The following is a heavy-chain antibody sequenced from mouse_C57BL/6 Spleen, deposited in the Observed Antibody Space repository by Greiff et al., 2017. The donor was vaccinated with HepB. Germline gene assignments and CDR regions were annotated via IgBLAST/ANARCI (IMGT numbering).Heavy chain of an antibody. CDR2: INYDGSST. V-gene: IGHV5-16*01. Sequence: EVMLVESEGGLVQPGSSMKLSCTASGFTFSDYYMAWVRQVPEKGLEWVASINYDGSSTYYLDSLKSRFIISRDNAKNILYLQMSSLKSEDTATYYCARAPPYYYGSSPWFAYWGQGTLVTVSA. J-gene: IGHJ3*01. CDR1: GFTFSDYY. D-gene: IGHD1-1*01. CDR3: ARAPPYYYGSSPWFAY.